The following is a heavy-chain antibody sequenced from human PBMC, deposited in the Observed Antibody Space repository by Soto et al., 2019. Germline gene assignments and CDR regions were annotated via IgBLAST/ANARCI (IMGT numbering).Heavy chain of an antibody. J-gene: IGHJ6*03. CDR1: GFTFSSYS. CDR3: ARNPGDYYYYYYMDV. Sequence: EVQLVESGGGLVKPGGSLRPSCAASGFTFSSYSMNWVRQAPGKGLEWVSSISSSSSYIYYADSVKGRFTISRDNAKNSLYLQMNSLRAEDTAVYYCARNPGDYYYYYYMDVWGKGTTVTVSS. D-gene: IGHD3-10*01. CDR2: ISSSSSYI. V-gene: IGHV3-21*01.